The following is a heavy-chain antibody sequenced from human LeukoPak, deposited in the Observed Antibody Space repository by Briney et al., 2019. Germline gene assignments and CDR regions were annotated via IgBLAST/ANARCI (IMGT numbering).Heavy chain of an antibody. V-gene: IGHV3-33*01. CDR3: ARGYGDRLDCFDP. CDR2: IWYGGSNK. CDR1: GFTFSSYG. J-gene: IGHJ6*02. D-gene: IGHD3/OR15-3a*01. Sequence: PGRSLTLSCAASGFTFSSYGMHWVRQAPGKGLEWVAVIWYGGSNKYYADSVKGRFTISRDNSKNTLYLQMNSLRAEDTAVYYCARGYGDRLDCFDPWGQGTTVTVSS.